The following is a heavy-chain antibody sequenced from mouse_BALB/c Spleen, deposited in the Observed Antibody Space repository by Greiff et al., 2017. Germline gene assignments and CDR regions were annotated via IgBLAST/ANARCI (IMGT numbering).Heavy chain of an antibody. V-gene: IGHV5-17*02. CDR1: GFTFSSFG. J-gene: IGHJ4*01. CDR3: ARGGGSYYAMDY. CDR2: ISSGSSTI. Sequence: EVKVVQSGGGLVQPGGSLKLSCAASGFTFSSFGIHWVRQSPGKGLEWVAYISSGSSTIYYADTVKGRLTITRDNPKNTVFLQMTSLRSEDTAMYYCARGGGSYYAMDYWGQGTSVTVSS.